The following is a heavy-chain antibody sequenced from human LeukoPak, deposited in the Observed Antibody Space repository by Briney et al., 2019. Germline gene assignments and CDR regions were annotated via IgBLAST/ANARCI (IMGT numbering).Heavy chain of an antibody. CDR2: IYYSGST. CDR3: ARDSGYSSSWEWFDP. V-gene: IGHV4-59*01. Sequence: SETLSLTCTVSGGSISSYHWSWIRQPPGKGLEWIGYIYYSGSTNYNPSLKSRVTISVDTSKNQFSLKLSSVTAADTAVYYCARDSGYSSSWEWFDPWGQGTLVTVSS. J-gene: IGHJ5*02. D-gene: IGHD6-13*01. CDR1: GGSISSYH.